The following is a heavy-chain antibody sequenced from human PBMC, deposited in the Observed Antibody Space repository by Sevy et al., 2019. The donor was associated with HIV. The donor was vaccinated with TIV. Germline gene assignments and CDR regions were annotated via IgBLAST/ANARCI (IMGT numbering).Heavy chain of an antibody. CDR3: AKKYSYGYIYYFDY. D-gene: IGHD5-18*01. CDR1: GYTLTELS. J-gene: IGHJ4*02. Sequence: ASVKVSCKVSGYTLTELSMHWVRQAPGKGLEWMGGFDPEDGETIYAQKFQGRVTMTEDTSTDTAYMELSSLRSEDTAVYYCAKKYSYGYIYYFDYWGKGKLVTVSS. CDR2: FDPEDGET. V-gene: IGHV1-24*01.